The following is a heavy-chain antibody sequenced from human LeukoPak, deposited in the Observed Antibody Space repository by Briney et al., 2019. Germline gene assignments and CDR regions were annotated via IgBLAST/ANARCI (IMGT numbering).Heavy chain of an antibody. CDR2: INHSGST. CDR3: AKVGKAARITGTTSRYYYYYMDV. D-gene: IGHD1-20*01. Sequence: SETLSLTCAVYGGSFSGYYWSWIRQPPGKGLEWIGEINHSGSTNYNPSLKSRVTISVDTSKNQFSLKLSSVTAADTAVYYCAKVGKAARITGTTSRYYYYYMDVWGKGTTVTISS. CDR1: GGSFSGYY. V-gene: IGHV4-34*01. J-gene: IGHJ6*03.